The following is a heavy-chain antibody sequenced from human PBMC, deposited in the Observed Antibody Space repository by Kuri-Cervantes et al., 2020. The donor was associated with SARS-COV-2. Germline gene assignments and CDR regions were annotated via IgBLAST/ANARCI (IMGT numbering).Heavy chain of an antibody. D-gene: IGHD3-22*01. CDR3: ARHLNYYDSSGYYRTWYFDL. V-gene: IGHV4-59*04. CDR2: IYYSGST. CDR1: GGSISSYY. Sequence: SETLSLTCTVSGGSISSYYWSWIRQPPGKGLEWIGYIYYSGSTYYNPSLKSRVTISVDTSKNQFSLKLSSVTTADTAVYYCARHLNYYDSSGYYRTWYFDLWGRGTLVTVSS. J-gene: IGHJ2*01.